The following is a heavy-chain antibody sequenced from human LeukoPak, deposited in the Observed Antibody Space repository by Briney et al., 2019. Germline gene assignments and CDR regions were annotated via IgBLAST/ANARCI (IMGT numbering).Heavy chain of an antibody. V-gene: IGHV3-74*01. CDR3: ATFNRGGSRIPYFDY. J-gene: IGHJ4*02. CDR1: GFTFSSYW. CDR2: INSDGSST. D-gene: IGHD1-26*01. Sequence: GGSLRLSCAASGFTFSSYWMHWVRQAPGKGLVWVSRINSDGSSTSYADSVKGRFTISRDNAKNTLYLQMNSLRAEDTAVYYCATFNRGGSRIPYFDYWGQGTLVTVSS.